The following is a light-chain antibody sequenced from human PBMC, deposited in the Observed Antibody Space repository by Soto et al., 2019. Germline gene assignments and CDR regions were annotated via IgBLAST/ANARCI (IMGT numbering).Light chain of an antibody. Sequence: EIVMTQSPAPLSVSPGERATLSCRASQSVSSNLAWYQQKHGQAPRLLIYDASTRATGIPVRFSGSGSGTEFTLTISSLQSEDFAVYYCQQYDNWPPITFGQGTRLGIK. V-gene: IGKV3-15*01. CDR2: DAS. J-gene: IGKJ5*01. CDR3: QQYDNWPPIT. CDR1: QSVSSN.